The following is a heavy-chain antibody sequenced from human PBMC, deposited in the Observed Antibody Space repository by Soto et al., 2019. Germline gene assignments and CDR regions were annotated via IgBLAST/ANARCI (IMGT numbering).Heavy chain of an antibody. Sequence: PSETLSLTCTVSGGSISSGDYYWSWIRQPPGKGLEWIGYIYYSGSTYYNPSLKSRVTISVETSKNQFSLKLSSVTAADTAVYYCARAIYYYDPPAPWFDPWGQGTLVTVSS. CDR1: GGSISSGDYY. J-gene: IGHJ5*02. CDR2: IYYSGST. V-gene: IGHV4-30-4*01. CDR3: ARAIYYYDPPAPWFDP. D-gene: IGHD3-22*01.